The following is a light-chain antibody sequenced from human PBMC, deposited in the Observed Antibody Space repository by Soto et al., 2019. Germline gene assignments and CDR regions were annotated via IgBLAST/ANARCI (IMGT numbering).Light chain of an antibody. CDR1: SSNIGAGYD. CDR2: GNT. J-gene: IGLJ2*01. Sequence: QSVLTQPPSVSGAPGQRVTISCTGSSSNIGAGYDVNWYQHLPGTAPKLLIYGNTNRPSGVPDRFSGSKSGTSASLGITGLQAEDEADYYCQSYDSSLSAYVVFGGGTQLTVL. CDR3: QSYDSSLSAYVV. V-gene: IGLV1-40*01.